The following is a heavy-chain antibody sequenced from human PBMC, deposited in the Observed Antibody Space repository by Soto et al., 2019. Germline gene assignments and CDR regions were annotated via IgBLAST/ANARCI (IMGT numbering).Heavy chain of an antibody. D-gene: IGHD6-6*01. CDR3: AKDLVGMDV. CDR1: GFTFSSYA. CDR2: ISGSGGST. J-gene: IGHJ6*02. V-gene: IGHV3-23*01. Sequence: PGESLKISCAASGFTFSSYAMRWVRQAPGKGLEWVSAISGSGGSTYYADSVKGRFTISRDNSKNTLYLQMNSLRAEDTAVYYCAKDLVGMDVWGQGTTVTVSS.